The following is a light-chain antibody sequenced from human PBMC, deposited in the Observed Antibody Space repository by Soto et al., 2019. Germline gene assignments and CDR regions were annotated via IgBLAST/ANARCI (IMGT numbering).Light chain of an antibody. J-gene: IGKJ1*01. V-gene: IGKV3-11*01. CDR3: QQRSTGPPT. CDR2: DAS. CDR1: QSVSSY. Sequence: EIVLTQSPATLSLSPGERATLSCRASQSVSSYLAWYQQKPGQAPRLLIYDASNRATGIPARFSGSGSGTDFTLTISSLEPEEFAVYYCQQRSTGPPTFGQGTKVEI.